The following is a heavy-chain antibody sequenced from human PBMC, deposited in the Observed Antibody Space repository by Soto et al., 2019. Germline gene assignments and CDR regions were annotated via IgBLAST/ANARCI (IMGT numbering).Heavy chain of an antibody. Sequence: GGSLRLSCAAPGFTFASYAMSWVRQAPGKGPEWVSDISGSGGPTFYADSVKGRFTISRDNSKNTLYLQMNSLRDEDTAVYHCAKGSSSGYLYHFDYWGQGTLVTVSS. V-gene: IGHV3-23*01. D-gene: IGHD3-22*01. J-gene: IGHJ4*02. CDR2: ISGSGGPT. CDR1: GFTFASYA. CDR3: AKGSSSGYLYHFDY.